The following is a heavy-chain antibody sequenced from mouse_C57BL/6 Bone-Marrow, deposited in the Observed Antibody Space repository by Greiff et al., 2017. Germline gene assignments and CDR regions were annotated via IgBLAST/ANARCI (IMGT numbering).Heavy chain of an antibody. CDR2: IDPENGDT. J-gene: IGHJ2*01. Sequence: VHVKQSGAELVRPGASVKLSCTASGFNIKDDYMHWVKQRPEQGLEWIGWIDPENGDTEYASKFQGKATITADTSSNTAYLQLSSLTSEDTAVYYCTTGYYHYFDYWGQGTTLTVSS. CDR3: TTGYYHYFDY. CDR1: GFNIKDDY. D-gene: IGHD1-1*01. V-gene: IGHV14-4*01.